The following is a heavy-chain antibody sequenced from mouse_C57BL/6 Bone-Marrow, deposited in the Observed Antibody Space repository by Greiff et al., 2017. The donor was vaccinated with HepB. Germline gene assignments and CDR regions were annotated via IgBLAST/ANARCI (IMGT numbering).Heavy chain of an antibody. CDR2: IDPANGNT. Sequence: EVKLQESVAELVRPGASVKLSCTASGFNIKNTYMHWVKQRPEQGLEWIGRIDPANGNTKYAPKFQGKATITADTSSNTAYLQLSSLTSEDTAIYYCASNYYYGSSYWYFDVWGTGTTVTVSS. D-gene: IGHD1-1*01. V-gene: IGHV14-3*01. CDR3: ASNYYYGSSYWYFDV. CDR1: GFNIKNTY. J-gene: IGHJ1*03.